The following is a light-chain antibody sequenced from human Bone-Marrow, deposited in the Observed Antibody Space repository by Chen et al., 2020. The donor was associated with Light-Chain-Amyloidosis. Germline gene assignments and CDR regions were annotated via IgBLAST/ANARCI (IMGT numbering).Light chain of an antibody. CDR1: NIGSTS. CDR3: QVWDRSSDRPV. Sequence: SYVLTQPSSVSVAPGQKATIACGGNNIGSTSVHWYQQTPGQAPLLVVYDDSDRPSGIPERLSGSNSGNTATLTISRVEAGDEADYYCQVWDRSSDRPVFGGVTKLTVL. V-gene: IGLV3-21*02. J-gene: IGLJ3*02. CDR2: DDS.